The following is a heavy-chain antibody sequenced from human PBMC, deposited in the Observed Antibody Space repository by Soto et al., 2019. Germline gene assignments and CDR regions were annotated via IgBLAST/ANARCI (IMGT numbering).Heavy chain of an antibody. J-gene: IGHJ6*02. CDR3: ARGGYYDKVWGKMNYYGLDV. D-gene: IGHD3-16*01. CDR2: ISAYNDYT. V-gene: IGHV1-18*01. Sequence: QVRLVQSAAEVKKPGASVKVSCKASGYTFIRYGITWVRQAPGQGLEWMGWISAYNDYTNYAQKLQGRVTMTTDTSTSTVYMALRSLRSDDTAVYYCARGGYYDKVWGKMNYYGLDVWGQGTTVTVSS. CDR1: GYTFIRYG.